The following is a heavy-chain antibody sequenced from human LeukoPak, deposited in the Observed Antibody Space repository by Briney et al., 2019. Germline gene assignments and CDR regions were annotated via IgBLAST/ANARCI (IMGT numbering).Heavy chain of an antibody. CDR1: GYSISSGYY. CDR2: INHSGST. D-gene: IGHD3-22*01. J-gene: IGHJ3*02. V-gene: IGHV4-38-2*02. Sequence: SETLSLTCTVSGYSISSGYYWGWIRQPPGKGLEWIGSINHSGSTYYNPSLKSRVTISVDTSKNQFSLKLSSVTAADTAVYYCAGYYDSSGYFAFDIWGQGTMVTVSS. CDR3: AGYYDSSGYFAFDI.